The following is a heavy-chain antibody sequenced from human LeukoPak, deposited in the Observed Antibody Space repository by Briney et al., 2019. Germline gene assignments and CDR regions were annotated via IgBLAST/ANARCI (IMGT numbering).Heavy chain of an antibody. Sequence: GGSLRLSCAVSGFTFSSCWMGWVRQAPGKGLEWVANIRPDGSEGFYVDSLKGRFTISRDNAKNSLYLQMNSLRAEDTAVYYCARVDCSGGSCFSGFDYWGQGTLVTVSS. J-gene: IGHJ4*02. CDR1: GFTFSSCW. CDR3: ARVDCSGGSCFSGFDY. V-gene: IGHV3-7*01. D-gene: IGHD2-15*01. CDR2: IRPDGSEG.